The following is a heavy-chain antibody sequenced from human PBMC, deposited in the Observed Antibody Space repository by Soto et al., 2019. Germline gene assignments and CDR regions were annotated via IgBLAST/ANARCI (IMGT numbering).Heavy chain of an antibody. J-gene: IGHJ4*02. CDR1: GFTFDDYA. CDR2: ISWNSGSI. V-gene: IGHV3-9*01. Sequence: EVQLVESGGGLVQPGRSLRLSCAASGFTFDDYAMHWVRQAPGKGLEWVSGISWNSGSIGYADSVKGRFTISRDNAKNSLYLQMHSLRAEDTALYYCAKVGYSSFDYWGQGTLVTVSS. CDR3: AKVGYSSFDY. D-gene: IGHD6-13*01.